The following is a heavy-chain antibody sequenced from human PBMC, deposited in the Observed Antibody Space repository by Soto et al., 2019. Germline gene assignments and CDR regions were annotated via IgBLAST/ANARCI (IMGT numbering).Heavy chain of an antibody. CDR2: IYHSGST. CDR3: AIGALGYCSSTSCYSAWFDH. V-gene: IGHV4-30-2*01. CDR1: GGSISSGGYS. Sequence: QLQLQESGSGLVKPSQTLSLTCAVSGGSISSGGYSWSWIRQPPGKGLEWIGYIYHSGSTYYNPSLKSRVTISVDRSKIQFSLKLSSVTAADTAVYYCAIGALGYCSSTSCYSAWFDHWGQGTLVTVSS. D-gene: IGHD2-2*01. J-gene: IGHJ5*02.